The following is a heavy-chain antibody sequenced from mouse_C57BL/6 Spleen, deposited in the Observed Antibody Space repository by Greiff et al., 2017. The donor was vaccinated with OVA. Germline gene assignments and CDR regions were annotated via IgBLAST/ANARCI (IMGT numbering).Heavy chain of an antibody. CDR3: SRVEGLYYYDY. J-gene: IGHJ2*01. V-gene: IGHV5-16*01. CDR2: INYDGSST. CDR1: GFTFSDYS. D-gene: IGHD3-3*01. Sequence: DVMLVESAGGLVQPGSSMPLSCTASGFTFSDYSLAWVRLVPEKGLEWVANINYDGSSTYYLDSLKIRFIISRDYAKNILYLQMSSLKSEDTATYYCSRVEGLYYYDYWGQGTTHAVTS.